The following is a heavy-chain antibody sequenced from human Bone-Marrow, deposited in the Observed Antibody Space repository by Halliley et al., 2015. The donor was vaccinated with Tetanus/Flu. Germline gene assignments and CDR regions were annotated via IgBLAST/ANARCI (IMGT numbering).Heavy chain of an antibody. CDR1: SDSISGSDW. CDR2: IHHSADN. CDR3: ARVHCGSGGCFSFDI. Sequence: TLSLTCAVSSDSISGSDWWTWIRQPPGKGLEWIGEIHHSADNPYNPSLKSRVTISVDNSKHQFSLVLRSVTAADAALYYSARVHCGSGGCFSFDIWGQGTLVAVSS. D-gene: IGHD2-15*01. V-gene: IGHV4-4*02. J-gene: IGHJ4*02.